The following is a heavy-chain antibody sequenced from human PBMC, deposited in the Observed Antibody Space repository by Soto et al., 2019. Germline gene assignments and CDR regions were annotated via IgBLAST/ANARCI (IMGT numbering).Heavy chain of an antibody. CDR2: IYYSGST. Sequence: KTSETLSLTCTVSGGSVSSGSYYWSWIRQPPGKGLEWIGYIYYSGSTNYNPSLKSRVTISVDTSKNQFSLKLSPVTAADTAVYYCARYGNDFWSGYYTGFDPWGQGTLVTVSS. D-gene: IGHD3-3*01. V-gene: IGHV4-61*01. J-gene: IGHJ5*02. CDR3: ARYGNDFWSGYYTGFDP. CDR1: GGSVSSGSYY.